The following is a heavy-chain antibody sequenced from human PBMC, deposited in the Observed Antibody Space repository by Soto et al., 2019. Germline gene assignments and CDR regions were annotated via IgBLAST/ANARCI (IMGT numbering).Heavy chain of an antibody. Sequence: QVQLVASGGGVVQPGRSLRLACAACGFTFDSYCMQWVRQSPGKGREWVAVISSDGNNKYYADSVKGRFSIYRDKFNNILYLQMGRLTVEYTAVYYCVKDLLHDTVTTCGSWGPGTVATGSS. J-gene: IGHJ4*02. CDR1: GFTFDSYC. V-gene: IGHV3-30*18. CDR2: ISSDGNNK. D-gene: IGHD4-17*01. CDR3: VKDLLHDTVTTCGS.